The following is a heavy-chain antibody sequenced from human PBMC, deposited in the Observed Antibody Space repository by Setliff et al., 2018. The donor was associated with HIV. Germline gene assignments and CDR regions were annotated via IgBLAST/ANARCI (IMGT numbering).Heavy chain of an antibody. CDR1: GFIFSRYG. D-gene: IGHD3-22*01. J-gene: IGHJ5*02. CDR3: ARDRRGYQYESSGYPGFDP. V-gene: IGHV3-23*01. CDR2: IRGSGGST. Sequence: PGGSLRLSCAASGFIFSRYGMGWLRQAPGKGLEWLSVIRGSGGSTSYADSVKGRFTISRGNSKNMLFLQMSSLRADDTAVYYCARDRRGYQYESSGYPGFDPWGQGTLVTVSS.